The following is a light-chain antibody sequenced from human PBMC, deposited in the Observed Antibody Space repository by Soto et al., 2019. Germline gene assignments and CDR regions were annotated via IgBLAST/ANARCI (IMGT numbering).Light chain of an antibody. CDR1: SSDIGGYNY. V-gene: IGLV2-8*01. Sequence: QSALTQPASASGSPGQSVTISCTGTSSDIGGYNYVSWYQQHPGKAPKLVIFEVTQRPSGVSGRFSGSTSGNTASLTVSGLQTEDEADYYCSSYTSSSNWVFGGGTQLTVL. J-gene: IGLJ2*01. CDR3: SSYTSSSNWV. CDR2: EVT.